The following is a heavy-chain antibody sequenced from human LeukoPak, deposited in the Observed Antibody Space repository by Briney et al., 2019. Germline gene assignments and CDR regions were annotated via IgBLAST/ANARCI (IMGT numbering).Heavy chain of an antibody. D-gene: IGHD1-26*01. Sequence: ASVKVSCRASGYTFTSYGISWVRQAPGQGLEWMGWISAYNGNTNYAQKLQGRVTMTTDTSTSTAYMELRSLRSDDTAVYYCARASPSGSYYGWFDPWGQGTLVTVSS. V-gene: IGHV1-18*01. CDR2: ISAYNGNT. J-gene: IGHJ5*02. CDR3: ARASPSGSYYGWFDP. CDR1: GYTFTSYG.